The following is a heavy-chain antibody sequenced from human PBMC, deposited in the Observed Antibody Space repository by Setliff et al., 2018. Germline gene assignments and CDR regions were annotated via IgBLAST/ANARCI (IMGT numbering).Heavy chain of an antibody. CDR1: GGSISSGGFY. J-gene: IGHJ4*02. CDR3: ARESATIGEFPLYYFDK. D-gene: IGHD3-10*01. V-gene: IGHV4-61*09. Sequence: PSETLSLTCSVSGGSISSGGFYWSWIRQSAGRGLEWIGHFHTGGATDYNPSLKSRVTISLDSSKNQFSLRLSSVTAADAAVYFCARESATIGEFPLYYFDKWGQGIPVTVSS. CDR2: FHTGGAT.